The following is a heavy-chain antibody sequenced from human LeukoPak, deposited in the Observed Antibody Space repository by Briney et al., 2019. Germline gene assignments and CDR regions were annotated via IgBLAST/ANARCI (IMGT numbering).Heavy chain of an antibody. V-gene: IGHV3-33*06. Sequence: GRSLRLSCAASGFTFSSYGMHWVRQAPGKGLEWGADIWYDGINKYYADSVKGRFTISRDNSKNTLYLQMNSLRAEDTAVYYCAKPTRGYYYYYGMDVWGQGTTVTVSS. CDR3: AKPTRGYYYYYGMDV. CDR2: IWYDGINK. D-gene: IGHD1-26*01. J-gene: IGHJ6*02. CDR1: GFTFSSYG.